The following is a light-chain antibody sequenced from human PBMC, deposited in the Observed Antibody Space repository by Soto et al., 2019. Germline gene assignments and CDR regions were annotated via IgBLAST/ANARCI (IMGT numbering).Light chain of an antibody. CDR1: QGISTY. J-gene: IGKJ1*01. CDR3: QQYYSHPT. V-gene: IGKV1-8*01. Sequence: AIRMTQSPSSFSASTGDRVTITCRASQGISTYLAWYQQKPGKAPNLLIYATSTLQTGVPSRFSGSGSGTDFTLTISCLQSEDFATYYCQQYYSHPTFGQGTKVEIK. CDR2: ATS.